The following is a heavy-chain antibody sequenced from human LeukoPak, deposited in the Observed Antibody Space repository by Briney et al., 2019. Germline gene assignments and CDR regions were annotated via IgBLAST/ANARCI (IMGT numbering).Heavy chain of an antibody. CDR2: IYYSGST. J-gene: IGHJ3*02. CDR1: GGSISSSRYY. D-gene: IGHD7-27*01. CDR3: ARLEVSLNWGDAFDI. V-gene: IGHV4-39*01. Sequence: SETLSLTCTVSGGSISSSRYYWGWIRQPPGKGLEWIGSIYYSGSTYYNPSLKSRVTISVDTSKNQFSLKLSSVTAADTAVYYCARLEVSLNWGDAFDIWGQGTMVTVSS.